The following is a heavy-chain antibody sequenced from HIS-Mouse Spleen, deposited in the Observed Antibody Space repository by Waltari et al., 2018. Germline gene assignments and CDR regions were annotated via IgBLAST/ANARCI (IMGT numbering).Heavy chain of an antibody. CDR3: ARAPGIAAAGTAFDI. CDR2: IYYSGST. V-gene: IGHV4-39*07. CDR1: GGSISSSSYY. D-gene: IGHD6-13*01. Sequence: QLQLQESGPGLVKPSETLSLTCTVSGGSISSSSYYWGWIRQPPGKGLEWIGSIYYSGSTYYNPALKGRVTISVDTSKNQFSRKLSSVTAADTAVDYCARAPGIAAAGTAFDIWGQGTMVTVSS. J-gene: IGHJ3*02.